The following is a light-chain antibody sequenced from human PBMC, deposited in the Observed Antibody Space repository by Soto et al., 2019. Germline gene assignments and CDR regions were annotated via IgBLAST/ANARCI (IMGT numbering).Light chain of an antibody. V-gene: IGKV3-20*01. J-gene: IGKJ3*01. Sequence: EIVLTQSPGTLSLSPGERATLSCRASQSVSSSYLAWYQQKPGQAPRLLIYGASSRATGIPDRFSGSGSGTDFTLTISRLEPEDFAVYYCQQYGSSPQITFGPGTKVAIK. CDR1: QSVSSSY. CDR2: GAS. CDR3: QQYGSSPQIT.